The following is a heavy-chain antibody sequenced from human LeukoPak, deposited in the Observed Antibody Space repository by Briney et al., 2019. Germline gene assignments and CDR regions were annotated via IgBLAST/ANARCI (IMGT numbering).Heavy chain of an antibody. CDR3: AKDPVSYYDSSGYSDY. J-gene: IGHJ4*02. CDR2: IRYDGSNK. CDR1: GFTFSTYG. D-gene: IGHD3-22*01. V-gene: IGHV3-30*02. Sequence: GGSLRLSCAASGFTFSTYGIHWVRQAPGKGLEWVAFIRYDGSNKYYADSVKGRFTISKDNSKNTLFLQMNSLRPEDTAVYYCAKDPVSYYDSSGYSDYWGQGTLVTVSS.